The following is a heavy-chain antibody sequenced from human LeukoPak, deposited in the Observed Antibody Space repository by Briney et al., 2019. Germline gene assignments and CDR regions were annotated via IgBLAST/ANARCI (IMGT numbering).Heavy chain of an antibody. Sequence: GPVKVSCKSSGYTFTRHYLHWVRQAPGQGLEWVGLINPTGTSSWSAQKFQGRVTLTRDMSTSTDYMELSSLRSEDTAVYYCARDNSLQDMAWWFDPWGQGTLVIVSS. D-gene: IGHD5-24*01. CDR2: INPTGTSS. CDR3: ARDNSLQDMAWWFDP. CDR1: GYTFTRHY. V-gene: IGHV1-46*01. J-gene: IGHJ5*02.